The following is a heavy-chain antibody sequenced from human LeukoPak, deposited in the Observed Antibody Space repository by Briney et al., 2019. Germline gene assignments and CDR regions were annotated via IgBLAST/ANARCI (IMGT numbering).Heavy chain of an antibody. Sequence: PSETLSLTCTVSGGSISSYYWSWIRQPAGKGLEWIGRIYTSGSTNYNPSLKSRVTMSVDTSKNQFSRKLSSVTAADTAVYYCASSIVGYSSSWYGYDYYYGMDVWGQGTTVTVSS. CDR2: IYTSGST. CDR1: GGSISSYY. CDR3: ASSIVGYSSSWYGYDYYYGMDV. D-gene: IGHD6-13*01. V-gene: IGHV4-4*07. J-gene: IGHJ6*02.